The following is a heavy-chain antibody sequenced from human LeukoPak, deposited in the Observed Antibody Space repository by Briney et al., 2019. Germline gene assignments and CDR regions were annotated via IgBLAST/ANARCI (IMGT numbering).Heavy chain of an antibody. CDR1: GGTFTSYA. CDR3: ARKLRLGGNWFDH. V-gene: IGHV1-69*13. D-gene: IGHD1-26*01. CDR2: IIPISGTT. J-gene: IGHJ5*02. Sequence: SVKVSCKTAGGTFTSYAITWVRQAAGQGLDWMGKIIPISGTTNYAQKFQGRVTFTADESTSTAYMELSSLRSEDTALYYCARKLRLGGNWFDHWGQGTLVTVSS.